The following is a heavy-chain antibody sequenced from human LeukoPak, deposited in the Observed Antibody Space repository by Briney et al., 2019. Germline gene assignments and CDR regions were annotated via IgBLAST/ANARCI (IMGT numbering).Heavy chain of an antibody. V-gene: IGHV3-11*04. CDR3: ARDKRAAAYSGSLFDY. CDR1: GFTFSGDY. D-gene: IGHD5-12*01. Sequence: PGGSLRRSCAASGFTFSGDYMSWIRQAPGKGLEGVSYISSVGSSTVYADSVKGRFTISRDNAKNTLYLQMNSLRAEDTAVYYCARDKRAAAYSGSLFDYWGQGTLVTVSS. J-gene: IGHJ4*02. CDR2: ISSVGSST.